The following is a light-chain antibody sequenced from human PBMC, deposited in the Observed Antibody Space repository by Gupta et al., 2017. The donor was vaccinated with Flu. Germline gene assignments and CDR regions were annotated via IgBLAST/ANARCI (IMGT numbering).Light chain of an antibody. CDR3: QQYYSYTPIT. V-gene: IGKV1-8*01. CDR1: QGISSY. CDR2: AAS. Sequence: AIRMTQSPSSFSASTGDRVTITCRASQGISSYLAWYQQKPGKAPKLLIYAASTLQSGVPSRFSSSRSGTDFTLTISCLQSEDFAAYYCQQYYSYTPITFGQGTRLEIK. J-gene: IGKJ5*01.